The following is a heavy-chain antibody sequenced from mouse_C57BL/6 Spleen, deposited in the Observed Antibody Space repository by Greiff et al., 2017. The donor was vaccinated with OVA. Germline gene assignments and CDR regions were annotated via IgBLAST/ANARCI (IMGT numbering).Heavy chain of an antibody. CDR3: ARLHYGSSWDWFAY. CDR2: INPNNGGT. D-gene: IGHD1-1*01. J-gene: IGHJ3*01. CDR1: GYTFTDYY. V-gene: IGHV1-26*01. Sequence: EVQLQQSGPELVKPGASVKISCKASGYTFTDYYMNWVKQSHGKSLEWIGDINPNNGGTSYNQKFKGKATLTVDKSSSTAYMELRSLTSEDSAVYYCARLHYGSSWDWFAYWGQGTLVTVSA.